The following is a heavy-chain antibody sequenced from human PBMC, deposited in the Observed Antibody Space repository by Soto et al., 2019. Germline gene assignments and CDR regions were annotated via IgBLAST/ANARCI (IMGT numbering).Heavy chain of an antibody. CDR1: GFTFSSYS. Sequence: EVQLVESGGGLVKPGGSLRLSCAASGFTFSSYSMNWVRQAPGKGLEWVSSISSSSSYIYHADSVKGRFTISRDNAKNSLYLQMNSLRAEDTAVYYCARAVDIVVVPAAFSYGMDVWGQGTTVTVSS. CDR3: ARAVDIVVVPAAFSYGMDV. J-gene: IGHJ6*02. V-gene: IGHV3-21*01. D-gene: IGHD2-2*03. CDR2: ISSSSSYI.